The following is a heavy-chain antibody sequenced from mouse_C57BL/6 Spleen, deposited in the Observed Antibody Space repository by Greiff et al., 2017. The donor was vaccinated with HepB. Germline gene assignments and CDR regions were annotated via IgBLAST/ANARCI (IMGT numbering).Heavy chain of an antibody. CDR1: GFNIKDDY. J-gene: IGHJ3*01. CDR3: TPARFAY. Sequence: EVQRVESGAELVRPGASVKLSCTASGFNIKDDYMHWVKQRPEQGLEWIGWIDPENGDTEYASKFQGKATITADTSSNTAYLQLSSLTSEDTAVYYCTPARFAYWGQGTLVTVSA. CDR2: IDPENGDT. V-gene: IGHV14-4*01.